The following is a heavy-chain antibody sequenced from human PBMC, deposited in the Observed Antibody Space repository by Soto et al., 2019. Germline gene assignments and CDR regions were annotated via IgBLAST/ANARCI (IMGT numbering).Heavy chain of an antibody. CDR2: IYYSGST. CDR3: ARVEEYYFDY. V-gene: IGHV4-59*01. CDR1: GGSISSYY. J-gene: IGHJ4*02. Sequence: SETLSLTFTVSGGSISSYYWSWIRQPPGKGLEWIGYIYYSGSTNYNPSLKSRVTISVDTSKNQFSLKLSSVTAADTAVYYCARVEEYYFDYWGQGTLVTVSS.